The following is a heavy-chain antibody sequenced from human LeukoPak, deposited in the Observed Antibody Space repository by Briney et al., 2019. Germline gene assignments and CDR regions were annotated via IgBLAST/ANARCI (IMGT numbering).Heavy chain of an antibody. CDR2: ISYDGRNK. Sequence: PGRSLRLPCAASGFTFTNYGMHWVRQAPGKGLEWVAVISYDGRNKYYTDSVKGRFTISRDNSKNTLYLQMNSLRAEDTAVYYCAKDVGERYYFDYWGQGTLVTVSS. V-gene: IGHV3-30*18. CDR3: AKDVGERYYFDY. J-gene: IGHJ4*02. CDR1: GFTFTNYG.